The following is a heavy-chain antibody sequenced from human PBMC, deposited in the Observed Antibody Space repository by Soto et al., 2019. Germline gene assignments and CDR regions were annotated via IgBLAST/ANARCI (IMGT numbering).Heavy chain of an antibody. V-gene: IGHV4-30-2*01. J-gene: IGHJ4*02. D-gene: IGHD4-17*01. Sequence: QLQLQESGSGLVKPSQTLSHTCAVSGGSISSGGYSWSWIRQTPGKGLEWIAYIYPSGSAYYNPSLKSRVTISVDRSKNQFSLRLTSVTAADTAVYYCARGYGDYDDYWGQGTLVTVSS. CDR2: IYPSGSA. CDR3: ARGYGDYDDY. CDR1: GGSISSGGYS.